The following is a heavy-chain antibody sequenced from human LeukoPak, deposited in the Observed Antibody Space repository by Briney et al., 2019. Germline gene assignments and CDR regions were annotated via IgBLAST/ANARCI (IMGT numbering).Heavy chain of an antibody. Sequence: GGSLRLSCAASGFTFSSYAMSWVRQAPGKGLEWVSSISSSSSYIYYADSVKGRFTISRDNAKNSLYLQMNSLRAEDTAVYYCARASGSYQVFDYWGQGTLVTVSS. CDR3: ARASGSYQVFDY. CDR2: ISSSSSYI. D-gene: IGHD1-26*01. CDR1: GFTFSSYA. V-gene: IGHV3-21*01. J-gene: IGHJ4*02.